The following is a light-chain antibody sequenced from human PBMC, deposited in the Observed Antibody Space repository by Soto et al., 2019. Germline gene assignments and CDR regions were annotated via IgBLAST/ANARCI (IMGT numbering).Light chain of an antibody. CDR2: GST. V-gene: IGLV1-40*01. CDR3: QSYDASLTSYV. CDR1: RSNIGGGYD. J-gene: IGLJ1*01. Sequence: QAVVTQPPSVSGAPGQRVIISCTGSRSNIGGGYDVHWYQQLPGTAPKLLISGSTTRPAGTPDRFSGSKSGTSASLAITGLQSEDEADHYCQSYDASLTSYVFGGGTKLTVL.